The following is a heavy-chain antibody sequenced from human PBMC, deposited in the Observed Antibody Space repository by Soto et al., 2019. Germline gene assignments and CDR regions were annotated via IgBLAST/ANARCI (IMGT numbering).Heavy chain of an antibody. J-gene: IGHJ6*02. V-gene: IGHV1-18*04. CDR1: GYNYITYG. CDR3: ARETLYEWKYGGLDYHYNGMDV. D-gene: IGHD1-7*01. Sequence: ASVKVSCKASGYNYITYGISWVRQAPGQGLEWVGHMTSYNGVTVYAEKFQGRVTMTTDTSTGTAYMELRTLRSDDTAVYYCARETLYEWKYGGLDYHYNGMDVWGQGTTVTVSS. CDR2: MTSYNGVT.